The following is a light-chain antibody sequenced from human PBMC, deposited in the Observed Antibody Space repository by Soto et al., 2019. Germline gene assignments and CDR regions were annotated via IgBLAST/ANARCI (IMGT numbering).Light chain of an antibody. CDR2: LGS. J-gene: IGKJ1*01. CDR1: QSLLHSNGYNY. V-gene: IGKV2-28*01. Sequence: DIVMTQSTLSLPVTPGEPASISCRSSQSLLHSNGYNYLDWYLQKPGQSPQPLIYLGSNRASGVPDRFSGSGSGTDFTLKISRVEAENVGVYYCMQALQTWTFGQGTKVEI. CDR3: MQALQTWT.